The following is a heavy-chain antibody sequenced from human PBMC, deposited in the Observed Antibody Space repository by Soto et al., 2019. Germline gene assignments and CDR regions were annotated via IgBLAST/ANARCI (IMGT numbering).Heavy chain of an antibody. V-gene: IGHV1-8*01. J-gene: IGHJ4*02. CDR2: MNPNSGNT. Sequence: ASVKVSCKASGHTFTSYDINWVRQATGQGLEWMGWMNPNSGNTGYAQKFQGRVTMTRNTSISTAYMELSSLRSEDTAVYYCARGRFLEWLLHYWGQGTLVTVSS. CDR1: GHTFTSYD. CDR3: ARGRFLEWLLHY. D-gene: IGHD3-3*01.